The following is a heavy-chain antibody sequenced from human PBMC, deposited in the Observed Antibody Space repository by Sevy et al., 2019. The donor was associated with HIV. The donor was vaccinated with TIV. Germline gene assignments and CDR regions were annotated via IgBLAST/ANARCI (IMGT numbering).Heavy chain of an antibody. D-gene: IGHD2-15*01. V-gene: IGHV4-34*01. Sequence: SETLSLTCAVYGGSFSGYYWSWIRQPPGKGLEWIGEINHSGSTNYNPSLKSRVTISVDTSKNQFSLKLSSVTAADTAVYYCAERTMYSSGGISYGMDVWGQGTTVTVSS. CDR1: GGSFSGYY. CDR2: INHSGST. J-gene: IGHJ6*02. CDR3: AERTMYSSGGISYGMDV.